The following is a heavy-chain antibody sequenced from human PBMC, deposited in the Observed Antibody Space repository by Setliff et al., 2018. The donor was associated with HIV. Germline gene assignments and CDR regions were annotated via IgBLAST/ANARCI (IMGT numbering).Heavy chain of an antibody. J-gene: IGHJ4*02. D-gene: IGHD3-10*01. CDR3: ARAAMFRGVVGWSLYYFDY. Sequence: SETLSLTCSVLGGFGGNFYWSWIRQPPERGLEWVGYIHLDGRTYYNPSLESRLTISTDRPNNLFSMRLTSVTAADTAMYFCARAAMFRGVVGWSLYYFDYWGQGALVTVSS. CDR1: GGFGGNFY. CDR2: IHLDGRT. V-gene: IGHV4-4*09.